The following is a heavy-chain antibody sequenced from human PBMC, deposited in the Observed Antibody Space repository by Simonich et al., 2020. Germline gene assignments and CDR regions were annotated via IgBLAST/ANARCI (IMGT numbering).Heavy chain of an antibody. J-gene: IGHJ4*02. V-gene: IGHV3-30*18. CDR1: GFTFSSYG. Sequence: GGGVVQPGRSLRLSCAASGFTFSSYGMNWVRQAPGKGLEWGAVIWYDGSNKYYADSVKGRFTISRDNSKNTLYLQMNSLRAEDTAMYYCAKDKGAAASDYFDYWGQGTLVTVSS. D-gene: IGHD6-13*01. CDR2: IWYDGSNK. CDR3: AKDKGAAASDYFDY.